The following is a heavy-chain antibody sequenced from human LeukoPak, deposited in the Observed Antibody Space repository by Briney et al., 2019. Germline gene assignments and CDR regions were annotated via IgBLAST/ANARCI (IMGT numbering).Heavy chain of an antibody. CDR2: INPDSGGT. J-gene: IGHJ4*02. Sequence: ASVKVSCKASGYTFTGYYMHWVRQAPGQGLEWMGWINPDSGGTDYPQKFQGRGTMTRDMSISTAYMELSRLRSDDTAVYYCARANSGTYVFDFWGQGTLVTVSS. V-gene: IGHV1-2*02. CDR3: ARANSGTYVFDF. D-gene: IGHD1-26*01. CDR1: GYTFTGYY.